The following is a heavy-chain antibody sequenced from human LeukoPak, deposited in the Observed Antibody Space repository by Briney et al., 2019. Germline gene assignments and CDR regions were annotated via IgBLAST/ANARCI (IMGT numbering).Heavy chain of an antibody. Sequence: PSQTLSLTCTVSGGSISSGSYYWSWIRQPAGKGLEWIGSIYHSGSTYYNPSLKSRVTISVDTSKNQFSLKLSSVTAADTAVYYCARQKQWLVRGYFDYWGQGTLVTVSS. CDR3: ARQKQWLVRGYFDY. CDR2: IYHSGST. V-gene: IGHV4-39*01. CDR1: GGSISSGSYY. D-gene: IGHD6-19*01. J-gene: IGHJ4*02.